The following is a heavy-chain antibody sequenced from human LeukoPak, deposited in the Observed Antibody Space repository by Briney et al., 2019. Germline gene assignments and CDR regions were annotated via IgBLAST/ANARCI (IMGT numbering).Heavy chain of an antibody. D-gene: IGHD6-19*01. CDR2: IYSGGTT. Sequence: PGGSLRLSCAASGFPVSDNYMSWVRQAPGKGLEWVSIIYSGGTTYYADSVKGRFTISRDNSKNTLYLQMNSLRAEDTAVYYCTSGRQWLAFDYWGQGTLVTVSS. V-gene: IGHV3-66*01. CDR1: GFPVSDNY. J-gene: IGHJ4*02. CDR3: TSGRQWLAFDY.